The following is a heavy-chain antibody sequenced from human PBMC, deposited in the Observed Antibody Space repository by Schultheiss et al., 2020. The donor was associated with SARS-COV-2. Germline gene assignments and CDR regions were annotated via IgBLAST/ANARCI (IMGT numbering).Heavy chain of an antibody. D-gene: IGHD3-3*01. CDR2: ISSNGGST. CDR1: GFTFSNYA. J-gene: IGHJ4*02. V-gene: IGHV3-64*04. Sequence: GSLRLSCSASGFTFSNYALHWVRQAPGKGLEYVSAISSNGGSTYYADSVKGRFTISRDNSKNTLYLQMNSLRAEDTAVYYCALGGIFGVVTPDYWGQGTLVTVSS. CDR3: ALGGIFGVVTPDY.